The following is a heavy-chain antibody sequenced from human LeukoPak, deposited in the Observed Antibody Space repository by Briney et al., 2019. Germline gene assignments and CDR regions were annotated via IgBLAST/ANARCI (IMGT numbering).Heavy chain of an antibody. CDR2: ISYDGSNK. V-gene: IGHV3-30*04. CDR1: GFTFSSYA. Sequence: GGSLRLSCAASGFTFSSYAMHWVRQAPGKGLEWVVVISYDGSNKYYADSVKGRFTISRDNSKNTLYLQMNSLRAEDTAVYYCGSVSYGEIDYWGQGTLVTVSS. J-gene: IGHJ4*02. D-gene: IGHD5-18*01. CDR3: GSVSYGEIDY.